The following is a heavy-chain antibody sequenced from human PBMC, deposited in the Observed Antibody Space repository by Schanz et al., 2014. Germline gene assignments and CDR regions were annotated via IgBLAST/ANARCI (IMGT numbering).Heavy chain of an antibody. J-gene: IGHJ6*02. D-gene: IGHD6-13*01. CDR2: ISSSSSYI. V-gene: IGHV3-21*01. CDR3: AREEGWGISAAGAKHYYYRMDV. CDR1: GFTFSSYS. Sequence: EVQMVESGGGLVKPGGSLRLSCAASGFTFSSYSMNWVRQAPGKGLEWVSSISSSSSYIYYADSVKGRFTISTDNAKNSLYLQMNSLRAADSAVYYCAREEGWGISAAGAKHYYYRMDVWGQGTTVTVSS.